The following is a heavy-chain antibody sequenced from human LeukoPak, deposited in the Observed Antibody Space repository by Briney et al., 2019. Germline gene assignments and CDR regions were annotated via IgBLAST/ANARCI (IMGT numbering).Heavy chain of an antibody. Sequence: PGGSLRLSCAASGFTLSSYAMHWVRQAPGKGLEYVSAISSNGGSTYYANSVKGRFTISRDNSKNTLYLQMGSLRAEDMAVYYCARQYYDFWSGDDAFDIWGQGTMVTVSS. CDR2: ISSNGGST. D-gene: IGHD3-3*01. CDR1: GFTLSSYA. V-gene: IGHV3-64*01. CDR3: ARQYYDFWSGDDAFDI. J-gene: IGHJ3*02.